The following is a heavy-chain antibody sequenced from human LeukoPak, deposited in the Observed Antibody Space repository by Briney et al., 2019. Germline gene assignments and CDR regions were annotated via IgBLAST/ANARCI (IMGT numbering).Heavy chain of an antibody. CDR1: GFTFSTYT. Sequence: GGSLRLSYAASGFTFSTYTIHWVHQVPGKGLMWVSRINNDGRDTTYADSVKGRFTISRDNAKDTLYLQMNSLRAEDTAIYYCATYRQVLLPFESWGQGTLVTVSS. J-gene: IGHJ4*02. CDR2: INNDGRDT. D-gene: IGHD2-8*02. V-gene: IGHV3-74*01. CDR3: ATYRQVLLPFES.